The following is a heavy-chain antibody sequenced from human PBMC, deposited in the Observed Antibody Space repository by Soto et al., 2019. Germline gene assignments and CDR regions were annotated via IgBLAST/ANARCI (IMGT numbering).Heavy chain of an antibody. CDR3: ARGDRMDDFWSGYYYYYGMDV. V-gene: IGHV3-21*01. Sequence: GGSLRLSCAASGFTFSSYSMNWVRQAPGKGLEWVSSISSSSSYIYYADSVKGRFTISRDNAKNSLYLQMNSLRAEDTAVYYCARGDRMDDFWSGYYYYYGMDVWGQGTTVTVSS. CDR1: GFTFSSYS. J-gene: IGHJ6*02. CDR2: ISSSSSYI. D-gene: IGHD3-3*01.